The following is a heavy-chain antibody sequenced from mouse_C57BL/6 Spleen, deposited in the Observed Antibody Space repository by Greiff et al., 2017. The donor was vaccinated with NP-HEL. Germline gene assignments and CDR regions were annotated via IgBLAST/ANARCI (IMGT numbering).Heavy chain of an antibody. CDR3: ARSQTGVLDY. D-gene: IGHD4-1*01. V-gene: IGHV1-69*01. CDR1: GYTFTSYW. Sequence: VQLQQPGAELVKPGASVKLSCKASGYTFTSYWMHWVKQRPGQGLEWIGEIDPSDSYTNYNQKFKGKSTLTVDKSSSTAYMQLSSLTSEDSAVYYCARSQTGVLDYWGKGTTLTVSS. J-gene: IGHJ2*01. CDR2: IDPSDSYT.